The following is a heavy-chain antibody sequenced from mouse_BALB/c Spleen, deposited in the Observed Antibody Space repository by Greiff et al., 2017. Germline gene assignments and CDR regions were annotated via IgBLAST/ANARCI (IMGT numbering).Heavy chain of an antibody. CDR2: ISSGGSYT. CDR1: GFTFSSYT. Sequence: EVMLVESGGGLVKPGGSLKLSCAASGFTFSSYTMSWVRQTPEKRLEWVATISSGGSYTYYPDSVKGRFTISRDNAKNTLYLQMSSLKSEDTAMYYCTRDQGGWDYWGQGTTLTVSS. CDR3: TRDQGGWDY. J-gene: IGHJ2*01. V-gene: IGHV5-6-4*01. D-gene: IGHD1-1*02.